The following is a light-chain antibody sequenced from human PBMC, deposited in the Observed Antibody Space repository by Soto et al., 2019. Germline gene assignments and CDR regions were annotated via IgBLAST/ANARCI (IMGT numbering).Light chain of an antibody. Sequence: DIVMTQFPDSLAVSLGERATINCKSSQSVLHSSTNKIYLAWYQQKPGQPPKLLIYWASTRESGVPDRFSASGSGTDFTLSISSLQAEDVAVYYCQQYYSTPFTFGPGTKVDIK. CDR3: QQYYSTPFT. CDR1: QSVLHSSTNKIY. V-gene: IGKV4-1*01. CDR2: WAS. J-gene: IGKJ3*01.